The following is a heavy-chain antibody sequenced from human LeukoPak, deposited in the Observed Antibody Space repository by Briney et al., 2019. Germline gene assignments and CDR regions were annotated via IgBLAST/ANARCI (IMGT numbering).Heavy chain of an antibody. CDR3: ARDRDSGSYYDFDY. CDR1: GYTFTGYY. Sequence: GASVKVSCKASGYTFTGYYMHRVRQAPGQGLEWMGWINPNSGGTNYAQKFQGRVTMTRDTSISTAYMELSRVRSDDTAVYYCARDRDSGSYYDFDYWGQGTLVTVSS. V-gene: IGHV1-2*02. D-gene: IGHD1-26*01. CDR2: INPNSGGT. J-gene: IGHJ4*02.